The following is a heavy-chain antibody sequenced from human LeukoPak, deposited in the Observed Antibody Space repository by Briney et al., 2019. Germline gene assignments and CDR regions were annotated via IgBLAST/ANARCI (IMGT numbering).Heavy chain of an antibody. D-gene: IGHD3-10*01. CDR1: GFTFSSYW. Sequence: GGSLRLSCAASGFTFSSYWMHWVRQAPGKGLEWVAVISYDGSNKYYADSVKGRFTISRDNSKNTLYLQMNSLRAEDTAVYYCARDLGRGAHWAKYSMDVWGKGTTVTVSS. CDR3: ARDLGRGAHWAKYSMDV. CDR2: ISYDGSNK. J-gene: IGHJ6*04. V-gene: IGHV3-30-3*01.